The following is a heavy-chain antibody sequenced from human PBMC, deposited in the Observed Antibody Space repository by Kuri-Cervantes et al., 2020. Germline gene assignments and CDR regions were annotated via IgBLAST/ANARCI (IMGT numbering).Heavy chain of an antibody. Sequence: GESLKISCAASGFTVSSNYMSWVRQAPGKGLEWVSVIYSGGSTYYADSVKGRFTISRDNSKNTLYLQVNSLRAEDTAVYYCARESYSSSWFLFDYWGQGTLVTVSS. V-gene: IGHV3-53*01. J-gene: IGHJ4*02. CDR2: IYSGGST. CDR3: ARESYSSSWFLFDY. CDR1: GFTVSSNY. D-gene: IGHD6-13*01.